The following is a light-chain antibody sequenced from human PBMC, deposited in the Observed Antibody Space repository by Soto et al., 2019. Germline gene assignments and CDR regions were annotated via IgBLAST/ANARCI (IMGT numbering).Light chain of an antibody. V-gene: IGKV4-1*01. J-gene: IGKJ1*01. CDR2: WAS. Sequence: DIVMTQSPDSLAVSLGERATINCKSSQSVLYSSNNKNYLAWYQQKPGQPPKLLISWASTRETGVPDRFSGSGSGADFTITISSLQAEDVAVYYCQQYHTTPQTFGQGTKVEIK. CDR1: QSVLYSSNNKNY. CDR3: QQYHTTPQT.